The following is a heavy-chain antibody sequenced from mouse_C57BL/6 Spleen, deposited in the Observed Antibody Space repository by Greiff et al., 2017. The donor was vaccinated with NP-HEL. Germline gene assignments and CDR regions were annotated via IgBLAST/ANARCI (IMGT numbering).Heavy chain of an antibody. Sequence: EVQLQQSGPELVKPGASVKISCKASGYTFTDYYMNWVKQSHGKSLEWIGDINPNNGGTSYNQKFKGKATLTVDKSSSTAYMELRSLTSEDSAVYYCARIGYEGYFDYWGQGTTLTVSS. V-gene: IGHV1-26*01. D-gene: IGHD2-2*01. CDR1: GYTFTDYY. J-gene: IGHJ2*01. CDR3: ARIGYEGYFDY. CDR2: INPNNGGT.